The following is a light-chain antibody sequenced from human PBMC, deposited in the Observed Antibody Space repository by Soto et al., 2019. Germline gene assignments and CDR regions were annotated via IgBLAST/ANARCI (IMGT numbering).Light chain of an antibody. Sequence: ALTQPASVSGSPGQSITISCTGTSSDVGAYDYVSWYQQYPGKAPKLMIYDVSNRPSGVSNRFSGSKSGNTASLTISGLQAEDEADYYCSSYTTSRLEFGTGTKVTVL. CDR1: SSDVGAYDY. CDR2: DVS. CDR3: SSYTTSRLE. J-gene: IGLJ1*01. V-gene: IGLV2-14*01.